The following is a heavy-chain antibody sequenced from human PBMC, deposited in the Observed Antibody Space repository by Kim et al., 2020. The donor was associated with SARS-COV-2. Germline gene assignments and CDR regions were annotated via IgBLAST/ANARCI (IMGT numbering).Heavy chain of an antibody. J-gene: IGHJ4*02. Sequence: SETLSLTCTVSGGSISSSSYYWGWIRQPPRKGLEWIGSIYYSGSTYYNPSLKSRVTISVDTSKNQFSLKLSSVTAADTAVYYCARLQQLSSIYYFDYWGQGTLVTVSS. D-gene: IGHD6-13*01. CDR1: GGSISSSSYY. CDR3: ARLQQLSSIYYFDY. V-gene: IGHV4-39*01. CDR2: IYYSGST.